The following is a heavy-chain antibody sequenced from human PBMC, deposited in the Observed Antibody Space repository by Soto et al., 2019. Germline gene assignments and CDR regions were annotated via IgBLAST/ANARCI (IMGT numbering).Heavy chain of an antibody. CDR1: GGSISSGGYY. J-gene: IGHJ5*02. CDR3: AREGRITMVRGVILGLDP. Sequence: PSETLSLTCTVSGGSISSGGYYWSWIRQHPGKGLEWIGYIYYSGSTYYNPSPKSRVTISVDTSKNQFSLKLSSVTAADTAVYYCAREGRITMVRGVILGLDPWGQGTLVTVSS. CDR2: IYYSGST. D-gene: IGHD3-10*01. V-gene: IGHV4-31*03.